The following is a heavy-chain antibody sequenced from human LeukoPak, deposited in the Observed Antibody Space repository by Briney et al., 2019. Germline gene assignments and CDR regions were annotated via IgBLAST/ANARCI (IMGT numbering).Heavy chain of an antibody. CDR1: GFTLSNYA. CDR2: ISGSGLST. CDR3: AKANRVGYCSSTSCYVADIDS. V-gene: IGHV3-23*01. Sequence: GGSLRLSCSGSGFTLSNYAMSWVRQARGKGLEWVSGISGSGLSTYYADSVKGRFTISRDNSKNTLYLQMNGLRADDTAVYYCAKANRVGYCSSTSCYVADIDSWGQGTLVTVSS. J-gene: IGHJ4*02. D-gene: IGHD2-2*03.